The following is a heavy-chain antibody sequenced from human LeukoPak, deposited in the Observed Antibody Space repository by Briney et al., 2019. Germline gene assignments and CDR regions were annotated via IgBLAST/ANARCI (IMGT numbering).Heavy chain of an antibody. D-gene: IGHD2-2*01. J-gene: IGHJ6*02. V-gene: IGHV3-23*01. Sequence: GGSLRLSCVASGFTFSNNALTWVRQAPGKGLEWVSNIGGSGVTTNYANSGKGRFTISRDNSKNTLYLEMNSLGVDDTAIYYCANCPSSLSCYGVRLDVWGQGTTVTVSS. CDR1: GFTFSNNA. CDR3: ANCPSSLSCYGVRLDV. CDR2: IGGSGVTT.